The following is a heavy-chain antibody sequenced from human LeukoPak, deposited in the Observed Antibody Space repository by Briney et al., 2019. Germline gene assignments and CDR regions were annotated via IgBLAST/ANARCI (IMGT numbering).Heavy chain of an antibody. D-gene: IGHD5-24*01. V-gene: IGHV1-2*02. CDR3: ARGRDGDY. Sequence: ASVTVSCKTSGYTFTDYYLHWVRQAPGQGLQWMGWINPKSGATNYAQNFQGRVTMTGDTSLSTAYVELSRVTPDDTAVYYCARGRDGDYWGQGTLVTVS. CDR2: INPKSGAT. CDR1: GYTFTDYY. J-gene: IGHJ4*02.